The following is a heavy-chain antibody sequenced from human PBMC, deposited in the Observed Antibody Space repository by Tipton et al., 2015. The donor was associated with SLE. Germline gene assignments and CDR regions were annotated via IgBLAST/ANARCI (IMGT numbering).Heavy chain of an antibody. CDR2: IYYSGST. J-gene: IGHJ4*02. D-gene: IGHD6-19*01. CDR3: ARRRGEQWLVRVFDY. V-gene: IGHV4-39*07. Sequence: TLSLTCTVSGGSISSSSYYWGWIRQPPGKGLEWIGSIYYSGSTYYNPSLKSRVTISVDTSKNQFSLKLSSVTAADTAVYYCARRRGEQWLVRVFDYWGQGTLVTVSS. CDR1: GGSISSSSYY.